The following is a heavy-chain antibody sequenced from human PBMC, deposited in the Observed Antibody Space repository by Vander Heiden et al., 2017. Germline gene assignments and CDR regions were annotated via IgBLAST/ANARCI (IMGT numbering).Heavy chain of an antibody. J-gene: IGHJ3*02. CDR1: AFTFKNVV. CDR3: ARLVIDDAFDI. Sequence: EVQLVESGGGLVQPGGSLRLSFAAFAFTFKNVVIISVPQAAGKGLEWVANINEDGSKKYYVDSVKGRFTVSRDNTKNSLYLQMNSLRAEDTAVYYCARLVIDDAFDIWGQGTMVTVSS. V-gene: IGHV3-7*01. D-gene: IGHD3-22*01. CDR2: INEDGSKK.